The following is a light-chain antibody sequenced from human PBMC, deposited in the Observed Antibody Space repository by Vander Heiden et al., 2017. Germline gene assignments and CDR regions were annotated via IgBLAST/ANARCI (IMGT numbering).Light chain of an antibody. CDR3: AAWDDSLSGVV. CDR2: RNN. Sequence: QSVLTQPPSASGTPGPRVPISCSGSSSNIGSNYVYWYQQLPGTAPKVLIQRNNQRPSGIPDRFSGSKSGTSASLAISGLRSDDEADYYCAAWDDSLSGVVFGGGTKLTVL. CDR1: SSNIGSNY. J-gene: IGLJ2*01. V-gene: IGLV1-47*01.